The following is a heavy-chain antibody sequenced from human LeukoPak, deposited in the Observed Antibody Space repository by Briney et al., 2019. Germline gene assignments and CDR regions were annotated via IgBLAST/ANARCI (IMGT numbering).Heavy chain of an antibody. CDR1: GFTFSSYA. V-gene: IGHV3-23*01. J-gene: IGHJ6*03. D-gene: IGHD6-19*01. Sequence: GGSLRLSCAASGFTFSSYAMSWVRQAPGKGLEWVSAISCSGGSTYYADSVKGRFTISRDNSKNTLYLRMNSLRAEDTAVYYCAKEYSSGWYYYMDVWGKGTTVTVSS. CDR2: ISCSGGST. CDR3: AKEYSSGWYYYMDV.